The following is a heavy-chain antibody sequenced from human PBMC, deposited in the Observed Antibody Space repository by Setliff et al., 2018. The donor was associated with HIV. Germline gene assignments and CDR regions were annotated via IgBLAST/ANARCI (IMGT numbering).Heavy chain of an antibody. V-gene: IGHV4-4*09. D-gene: IGHD3-22*01. CDR3: ARGLSVYDPGGFDY. CDR1: GGSISSYY. J-gene: IGHJ4*02. Sequence: PSETLSLTCTVSGGSISSYYWSWIRQPPGKGLEWIGYIYTSGSTNYNPSLKSRVTISVDTSKNQFSLKLSSVTAADTAVYSCARGLSVYDPGGFDYWGQGTLVTDSS. CDR2: IYTSGST.